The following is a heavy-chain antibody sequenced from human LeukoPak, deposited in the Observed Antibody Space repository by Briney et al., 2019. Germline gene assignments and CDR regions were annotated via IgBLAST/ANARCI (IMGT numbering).Heavy chain of an antibody. CDR2: MYHSGST. Sequence: PSETLSLTCTVSGGSISSYYWSWIRQPPGKGLEWIGSMYHSGSTYFNPSLKSRVSISVDTSKNQFSLTLRSVTAADTAVYFCARVSGSGTALDAFDVWGQGTMVIVSS. V-gene: IGHV4-38-2*02. J-gene: IGHJ3*01. CDR3: ARVSGSGTALDAFDV. CDR1: GGSISSYY. D-gene: IGHD1-1*01.